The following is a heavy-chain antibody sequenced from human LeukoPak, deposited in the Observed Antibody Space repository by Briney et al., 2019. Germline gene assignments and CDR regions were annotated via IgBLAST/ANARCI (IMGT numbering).Heavy chain of an antibody. V-gene: IGHV3-33*06. J-gene: IGHJ4*02. D-gene: IGHD3-22*01. CDR2: IWYDGSNK. CDR3: AKDGVHYYDSSGYLYYFDY. CDR1: GFTFSSYG. Sequence: GGSLRLSCAASGFTFSSYGMHWVRQAPGKGLEWVAVIWYDGSNKYYADSVKGRFTISRDNSKNTLYLQMNSLRAEDTAVYYCAKDGVHYYDSSGYLYYFDYWGQGTLVTVSS.